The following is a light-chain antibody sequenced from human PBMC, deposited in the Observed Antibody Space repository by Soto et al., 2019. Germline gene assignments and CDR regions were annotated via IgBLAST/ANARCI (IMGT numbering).Light chain of an antibody. CDR1: QSVSSSY. V-gene: IGKV3-20*01. J-gene: IGKJ2*01. Sequence: EIVLTQSPGTLSLSPGERATISCRASQSVSSSYLAWYQQKPGQAPRLLIYGASSRATGIPDRFSGSGSGKDFNLTISRLEPEECAVYDCQLHASAPVYTFGQGTKREIK. CDR3: QLHASAPVYT. CDR2: GAS.